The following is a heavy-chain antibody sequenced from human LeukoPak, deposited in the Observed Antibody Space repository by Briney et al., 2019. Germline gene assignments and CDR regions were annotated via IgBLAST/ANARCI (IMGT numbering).Heavy chain of an antibody. J-gene: IGHJ4*02. Sequence: ASVKVSCKASGYTFTGYYMHWVRQAPGQGLEWMGWINPNSVGTNYAQKFQGRVTMTRDTSISTAYMELSRLRSDDTAVYYCARVEDTYYFDYWGQGTLVTVSS. CDR1: GYTFTGYY. CDR3: ARVEDTYYFDY. D-gene: IGHD2-15*01. CDR2: INPNSVGT. V-gene: IGHV1-2*02.